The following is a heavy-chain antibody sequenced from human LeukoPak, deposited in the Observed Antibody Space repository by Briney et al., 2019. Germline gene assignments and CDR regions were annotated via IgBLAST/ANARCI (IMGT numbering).Heavy chain of an antibody. V-gene: IGHV3-7*01. J-gene: IGHJ3*02. CDR1: GVTLRSYA. CDR3: ARMHCSSTSCYTDAFDI. Sequence: GGSLRLSCAASGVTLRSYAMSWVRQAPGKGLEWVANIKQDGSEKYYVDSVKGRFTISRDNAKNSLYLQMNSLRAEDTAVYYCARMHCSSTSCYTDAFDIWGPGTMVTVSS. CDR2: IKQDGSEK. D-gene: IGHD2-2*02.